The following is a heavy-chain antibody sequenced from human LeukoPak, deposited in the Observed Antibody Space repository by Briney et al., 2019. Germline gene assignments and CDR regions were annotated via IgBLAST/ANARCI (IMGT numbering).Heavy chain of an antibody. CDR1: GFTFTNYA. J-gene: IGHJ4*02. CDR3: AKSGVAAAGDY. D-gene: IGHD6-13*01. CDR2: ISGSGGST. V-gene: IGHV3-23*01. Sequence: GGSLRLSCAASGFTFTNYAVSWVRQAPGKGLEWVSTISGSGGSTYYADSVKGRFTISRDNSKNTLYLQMNSLRAEDTAVYYCAKSGVAAAGDYWGQGTLVTVSS.